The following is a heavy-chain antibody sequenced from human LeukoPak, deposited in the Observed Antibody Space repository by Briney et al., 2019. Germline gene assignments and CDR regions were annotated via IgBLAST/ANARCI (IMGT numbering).Heavy chain of an antibody. D-gene: IGHD2-21*01. CDR1: GFTFSDSG. CDR2: IRSKANSYAT. J-gene: IGHJ4*02. V-gene: IGHV3-73*01. Sequence: GGSLRLSCAASGFTFSDSGMHWVRQASGKGLAWVGRIRSKANSYATAYAASVKGRFTISRDDSKNTAYLQMNSLKTEDTAVYYCTRYGDYPFDYWGQGTLVTVSS. CDR3: TRYGDYPFDY.